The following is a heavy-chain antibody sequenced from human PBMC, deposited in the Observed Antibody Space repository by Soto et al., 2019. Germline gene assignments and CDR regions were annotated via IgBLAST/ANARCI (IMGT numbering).Heavy chain of an antibody. CDR1: GFTFSSYS. CDR3: ARDVLPDSSSWPYNWFDP. Sequence: EVPLVESGGGLVKPRGSLRLSCAASGFTFSSYSMNWVRQAPGKGLEWVSSISSSSSYIYYADSVKGRFTISRDNAKNSLYLQMNSLRAEDTAVYYCARDVLPDSSSWPYNWFDPWGQGTLVTVSS. CDR2: ISSSSSYI. J-gene: IGHJ5*02. V-gene: IGHV3-21*01. D-gene: IGHD6-13*01.